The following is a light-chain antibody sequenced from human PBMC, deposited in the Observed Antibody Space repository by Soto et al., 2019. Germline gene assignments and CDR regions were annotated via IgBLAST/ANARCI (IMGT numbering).Light chain of an antibody. J-gene: IGKJ1*01. CDR1: QSVLHRSKRKNY. Sequence: DIVMTQSPDSLAVSLGERTTINCRSSQSVLHRSKRKNYLAWYQQKAGQPPKLLISWASTRESGVPDRFSGSGSGADFTLTISRLQAEDVAVYYCQHYYSAPRTVGQGTKVDIK. V-gene: IGKV4-1*01. CDR2: WAS. CDR3: QHYYSAPRT.